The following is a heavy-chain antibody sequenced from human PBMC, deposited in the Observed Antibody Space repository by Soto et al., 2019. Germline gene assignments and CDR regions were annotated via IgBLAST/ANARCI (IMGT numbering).Heavy chain of an antibody. Sequence: SETLSLTCAVSGGSISSGGYSWSWIRQPPGKGLEWIGYIYHSGSTYYNPSLKSRVTISVDRSKNQFSLKLSSVTAADTAVYYCARVLDYGHSPIINWYFDLWGRGTLVTVSS. CDR3: ARVLDYGHSPIINWYFDL. D-gene: IGHD4-17*01. V-gene: IGHV4-30-2*01. CDR2: IYHSGST. J-gene: IGHJ2*01. CDR1: GGSISSGGYS.